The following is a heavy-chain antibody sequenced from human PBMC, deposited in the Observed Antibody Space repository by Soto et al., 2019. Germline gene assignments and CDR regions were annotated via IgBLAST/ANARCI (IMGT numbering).Heavy chain of an antibody. J-gene: IGHJ4*02. CDR3: ATIIIPAATNFY. Sequence: EVQLLESGGGLVQPGGSLRLSCAASGITFTAYAMSWVRQAPGKGLEWVSSISGSGGSTYYADSVKGRLTISRDNSKNTLYLQMNSLRAEDTAVYYCATIIIPAATNFYWGQGAVVTGSS. D-gene: IGHD2-2*01. CDR2: ISGSGGST. V-gene: IGHV3-23*01. CDR1: GITFTAYA.